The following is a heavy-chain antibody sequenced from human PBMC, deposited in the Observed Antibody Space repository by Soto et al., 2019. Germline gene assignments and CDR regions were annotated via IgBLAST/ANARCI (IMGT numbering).Heavy chain of an antibody. Sequence: GESLKISCAASGFTFSSYSMNWVRQAPGKGLEWVSSISSSSSYIYYADSVKGRFTISRDNAKNSLYLQMNSLRAEDTAVYYCERDRYYYDSSGYAFDIWGQGTMVTVSS. CDR2: ISSSSSYI. J-gene: IGHJ3*02. CDR1: GFTFSSYS. D-gene: IGHD3-22*01. CDR3: ERDRYYYDSSGYAFDI. V-gene: IGHV3-21*01.